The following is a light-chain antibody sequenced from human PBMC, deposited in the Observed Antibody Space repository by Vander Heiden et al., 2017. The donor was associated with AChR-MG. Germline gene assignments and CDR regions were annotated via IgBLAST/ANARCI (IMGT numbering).Light chain of an antibody. V-gene: IGKV1-39*01. CDR2: AAS. CDR1: RSISNY. CDR3: QQSYTTLWT. Sequence: DIQMTQSPSSLSASVGDSVTITCRARRSISNYLNWYQHKPGTPPKLLISAASSLQSGFPSRFSGRGSGTDFTLTISSLQPEDFATYFCQQSYTTLWTFDQGTKVEIK. J-gene: IGKJ1*01.